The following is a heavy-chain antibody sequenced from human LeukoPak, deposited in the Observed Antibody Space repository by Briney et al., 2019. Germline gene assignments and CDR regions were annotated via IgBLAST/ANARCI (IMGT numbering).Heavy chain of an antibody. CDR2: IYYSGNS. D-gene: IGHD6-13*01. CDR1: GGSVSSYY. V-gene: IGHV4-59*02. J-gene: IGHJ3*02. CDR3: ARETEQHHSDAFDI. Sequence: SETLSLTCTVSGGSVSSYYWSWIRQPPGKGLEWIGYIYYSGNSNYNPSLKSRVTISVDTSKNQFSLKLSSVTAADTAVYYCARETEQHHSDAFDIWGQGTMVTVSS.